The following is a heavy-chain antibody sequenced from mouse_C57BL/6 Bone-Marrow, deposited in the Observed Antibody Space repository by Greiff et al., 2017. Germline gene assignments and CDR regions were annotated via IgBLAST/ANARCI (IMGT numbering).Heavy chain of an antibody. V-gene: IGHV1-59*01. CDR2: IDPSDSYT. J-gene: IGHJ3*01. CDR3: ARKGSFAY. Sequence: VQLHQPGAELVRPGTSVKLSCKASGYTFTSYWMHWVKQRPGQGLEWIGVIDPSDSYTNYNQKFKGKATLTVDTSSSTAYMQLSSLTSEDSAVYYCARKGSFAYWGQGTLVTVSA. CDR1: GYTFTSYW.